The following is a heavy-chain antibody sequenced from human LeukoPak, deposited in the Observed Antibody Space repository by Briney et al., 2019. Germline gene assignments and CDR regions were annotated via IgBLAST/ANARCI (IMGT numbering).Heavy chain of an antibody. V-gene: IGHV1-69*13. CDR1: GGTFSSYA. Sequence: SVKVSCKASGGTFSSYAISWVRQAPGQGLEWMGGIIPIFGTANYAQKFQGRVTITADESTSTAYMELSSLRSEDTAEYYCARPHPRKEYQLLSYYYYGMDVWGQGTTVTVSS. CDR3: ARPHPRKEYQLLSYYYYGMDV. J-gene: IGHJ6*02. CDR2: IIPIFGTA. D-gene: IGHD2-2*01.